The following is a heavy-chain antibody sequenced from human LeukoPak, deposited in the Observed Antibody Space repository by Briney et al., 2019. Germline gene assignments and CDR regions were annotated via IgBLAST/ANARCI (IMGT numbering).Heavy chain of an antibody. CDR1: GYTFTSYG. J-gene: IGHJ3*02. CDR2: INPNSGGT. D-gene: IGHD2-15*01. Sequence: ASGKVSCKASGYTFTSYGISWVRQAPGQGLEWMGWINPNSGGTNYAQKFQGRVTMTRDTSISTAYMELSRLRSDDTAVYYCARVAATLFDAFDIWGQGTMVTVSS. V-gene: IGHV1-2*02. CDR3: ARVAATLFDAFDI.